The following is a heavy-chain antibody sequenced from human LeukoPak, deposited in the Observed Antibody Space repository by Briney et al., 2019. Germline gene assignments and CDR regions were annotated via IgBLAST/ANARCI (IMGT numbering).Heavy chain of an antibody. J-gene: IGHJ6*02. CDR1: GYTFTSYY. CDR3: ARAHSIASYYYDVDV. V-gene: IGHV1-46*01. Sequence: ASVKVSCKASGYTFTSYYMHWVRQAPGQGLEWMGIINPSGGSTSYAQKFQGRVTMTRDTSTSTVYMELSSLRSEDTAVYHCARAHSIASYYYDVDVWGQGTTVTVSS. CDR2: INPSGGST. D-gene: IGHD6-13*01.